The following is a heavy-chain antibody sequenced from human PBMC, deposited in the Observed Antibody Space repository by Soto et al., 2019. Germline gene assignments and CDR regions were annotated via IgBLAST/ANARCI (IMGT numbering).Heavy chain of an antibody. CDR2: IYHSGST. Sequence: SETLSLTCAVSGGSISSGGYSWSWIRQPPGKGLEWIGYIYHSGSTYYNPSLKSRVTISVDRSKNQFSLKLSSVTAADTAVYYCARGYYYGMDVWGQGTTVTVSS. D-gene: IGHD3-10*01. J-gene: IGHJ6*02. V-gene: IGHV4-30-2*01. CDR1: GGSISSGGYS. CDR3: ARGYYYGMDV.